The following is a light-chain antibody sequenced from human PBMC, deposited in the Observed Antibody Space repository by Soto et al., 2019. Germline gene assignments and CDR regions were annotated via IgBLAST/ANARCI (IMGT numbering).Light chain of an antibody. V-gene: IGKV3-11*01. CDR3: QQRSNWPLT. CDR2: DAS. CDR1: QSVSSY. J-gene: IGKJ4*01. Sequence: EIMLTQSPATLSLTPGERVTLSCRASQSVSSYLAWYQQKPGQAPRLLIYDASNRATGIPARFSGSGSGTDFTLTISSLEPEDFAVYYCQQRSNWPLTFGGGTKVDI.